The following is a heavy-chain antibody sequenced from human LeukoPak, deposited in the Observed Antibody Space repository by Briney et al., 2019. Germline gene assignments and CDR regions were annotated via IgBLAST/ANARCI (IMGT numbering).Heavy chain of an antibody. CDR1: GFTFSSYA. Sequence: GGSLRLSCAASGFTFSSYAMSWVRQAPGKGLEWVSAISGSGGSTYYADSVKGRFTISRDNSKNTLYLQMNSLRAEDTAVYYCAKPLLLWFGELLGADPGGDYWGQGTLVTVSS. D-gene: IGHD3-10*01. V-gene: IGHV3-23*01. J-gene: IGHJ4*02. CDR2: ISGSGGST. CDR3: AKPLLLWFGELLGADPGGDY.